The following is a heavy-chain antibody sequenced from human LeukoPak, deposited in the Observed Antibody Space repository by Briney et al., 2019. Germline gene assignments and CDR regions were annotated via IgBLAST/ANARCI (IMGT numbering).Heavy chain of an antibody. CDR1: GFLFNNAW. V-gene: IGHV3-15*07. J-gene: IGHJ3*02. CDR3: AASLTGGAFDI. CDR2: IVSRTDGGAI. D-gene: IGHD3-10*01. Sequence: PGGSLRLSCAVSGFLFNNAWMIWVRQAPGVGLEWVGRIVSRTDGGAIDYAAPVKGRFTISGDDSKNTLYLQMGSLNAGDSAVYYCAASLTGGAFDIWGLGTMVTVSS.